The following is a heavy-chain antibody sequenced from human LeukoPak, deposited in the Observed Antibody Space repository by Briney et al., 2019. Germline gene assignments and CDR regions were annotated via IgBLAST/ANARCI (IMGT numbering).Heavy chain of an antibody. D-gene: IGHD3-16*01. CDR3: ASGVGAFNYFDY. CDR1: VCTFSSYA. V-gene: IGHV1-69*06. J-gene: IGHJ4*02. Sequence: SVKVSCKASVCTFSSYAISWVRQAPGQGLEWMGGINPTFGTANYAQKFQSRVTITANKSTSTAYMELSSLRSEDTAVYYCASGVGAFNYFDYWGQGTLVTVSS. CDR2: INPTFGTA.